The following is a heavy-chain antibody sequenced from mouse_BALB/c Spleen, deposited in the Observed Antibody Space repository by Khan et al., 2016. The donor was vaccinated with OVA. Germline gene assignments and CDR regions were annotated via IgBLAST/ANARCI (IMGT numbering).Heavy chain of an antibody. CDR1: GYTFTSYW. V-gene: IGHV1S132*01. D-gene: IGHD2-1*01. Sequence: VQLQESGAELVKPGASVKLSCKTSGYTFTSYWIQWVKQRPGQGLGWIGQIFPGTVTTYYTENFKGKATLTVDASSSTAYMHRSSLTSEDSAVEFGARGYFGNYEFVYWGQGTLVTVAP. CDR3: ARGYFGNYEFVY. CDR2: IFPGTVTT. J-gene: IGHJ3*01.